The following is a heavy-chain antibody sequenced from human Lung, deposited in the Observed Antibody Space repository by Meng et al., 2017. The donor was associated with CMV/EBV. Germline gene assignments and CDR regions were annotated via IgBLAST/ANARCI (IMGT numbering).Heavy chain of an antibody. CDR1: GFTFSSYW. Sequence: SLKISXAASGFTFSSYWMSWVRQAPGKGLEWVANIKQDGSEKYYVDSVKGRFTISRDNAKYSLYLQMNSLRAEDTAVYYCARVDFWTDQYYFDYWGQGTLVTVSS. J-gene: IGHJ4*02. CDR2: IKQDGSEK. CDR3: ARVDFWTDQYYFDY. D-gene: IGHD3/OR15-3a*01. V-gene: IGHV3-7*01.